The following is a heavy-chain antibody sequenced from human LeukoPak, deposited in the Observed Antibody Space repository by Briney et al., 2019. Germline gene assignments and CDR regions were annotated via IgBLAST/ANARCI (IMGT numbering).Heavy chain of an antibody. CDR3: ARDWGRVGLRGFDP. J-gene: IGHJ5*02. CDR2: IHISGRS. Sequence: PSETLSLTCSVSGDSMSSHYLSWIRQPAGKGLEWIGRIHISGRSNLNPSLNSRLTMSVDTSKNDFSLKLMSVTAADTAVYYCARDWGRVGLRGFDPWGQGILVTVSS. V-gene: IGHV4-4*07. CDR1: GDSMSSHY. D-gene: IGHD3-16*01.